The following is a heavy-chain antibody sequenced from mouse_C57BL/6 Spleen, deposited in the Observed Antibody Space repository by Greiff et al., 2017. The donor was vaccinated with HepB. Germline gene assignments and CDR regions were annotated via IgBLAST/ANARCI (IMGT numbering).Heavy chain of an antibody. Sequence: QVQLQQSGAELVKPGASVKMSCKASGYTFTSYWITWVKQRPGQGLEWIGDIYPGSGSTNYNEKFKSKATLTVDTSSSTAYMQLSSLTSEDSAVYYCARIDSRYFDVWGTGTTVTVSS. D-gene: IGHD6-1*01. V-gene: IGHV1-55*01. CDR2: IYPGSGST. CDR1: GYTFTSYW. CDR3: ARIDSRYFDV. J-gene: IGHJ1*03.